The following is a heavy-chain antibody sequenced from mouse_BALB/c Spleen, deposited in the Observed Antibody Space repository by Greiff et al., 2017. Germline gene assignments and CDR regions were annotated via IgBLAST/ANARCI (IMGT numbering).Heavy chain of an antibody. CDR1: GFTFSSYT. CDR3: ARQEDCGDDPDWFAY. Sequence: EVQLVEPGGGLVQPGGSLKRSSAASGFTFSSYTMSGVRQTPEKRLEWVAYISNGGGSTSYPETVKGRFTISRANAKNTLYLQVSSLKSEDTAMYYGARQEDCGDDPDWFAYWGQGTLVTVSA. CDR2: ISNGGGST. D-gene: IGHD2-12*01. J-gene: IGHJ3*01. V-gene: IGHV5-12-2*01.